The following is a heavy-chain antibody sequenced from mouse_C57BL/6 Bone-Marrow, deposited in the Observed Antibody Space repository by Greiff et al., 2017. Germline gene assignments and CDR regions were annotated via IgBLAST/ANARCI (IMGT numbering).Heavy chain of an antibody. CDR1: GFTFSDYG. J-gene: IGHJ4*01. V-gene: IGHV5-17*01. D-gene: IGHD1-1*01. Sequence: EVKLVESGGGLVKPGGSLKLSCAASGFTFSDYGMHWVRQAPEKGLEWVAYISSGSSTIYYADTVKGRFTISRDNAKNTLFLQMTSLRSEDTAMYYCARRNYYGSSYDYAMDYWGQGTSVTVSS. CDR2: ISSGSSTI. CDR3: ARRNYYGSSYDYAMDY.